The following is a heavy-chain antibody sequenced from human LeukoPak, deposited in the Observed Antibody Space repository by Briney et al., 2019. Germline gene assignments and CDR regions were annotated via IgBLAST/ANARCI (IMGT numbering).Heavy chain of an antibody. D-gene: IGHD1-26*01. J-gene: IGHJ4*02. CDR1: GGSISSSIYY. CDR3: ARLGHSVTYYVDHYYFDY. Sequence: NPSETLSLTCTVSGGSISSSIYYWGWIRQPPGKGLEWIGTIYYSGSTYYNPSLKNRVTISVDTSKNQFSLKLSSVTATDTAVYYCARLGHSVTYYVDHYYFDYWGQGTLVTVSS. V-gene: IGHV4-39*01. CDR2: IYYSGST.